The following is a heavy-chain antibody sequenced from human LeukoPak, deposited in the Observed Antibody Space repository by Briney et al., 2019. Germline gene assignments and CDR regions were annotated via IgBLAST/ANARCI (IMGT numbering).Heavy chain of an antibody. Sequence: GGSLRLSCAASGFTSSSYGMSWVRQAPGKGLEWVSAISGSGGSTYYADSVKGRFTISRDNSKNSLYLQMNSLRAEDTALYYCAKIGYGSGSYSFDYWGQGTLVTVSS. J-gene: IGHJ4*02. CDR3: AKIGYGSGSYSFDY. D-gene: IGHD3-10*01. V-gene: IGHV3-23*01. CDR2: ISGSGGST. CDR1: GFTSSSYG.